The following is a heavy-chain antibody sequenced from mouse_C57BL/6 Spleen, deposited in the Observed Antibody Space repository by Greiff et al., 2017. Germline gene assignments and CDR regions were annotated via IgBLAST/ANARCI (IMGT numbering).Heavy chain of an antibody. D-gene: IGHD2-13*01. CDR3: ARGDSYAMDY. J-gene: IGHJ4*01. CDR1: GFTFSSYA. V-gene: IGHV5-4*03. Sequence: EVMLVDSGGGLVKPGGSLKLSCAASGFTFSSYAMSWVRQTPEKRLEWVATISDGGSYTYYPDNVKGRFTISRDNAKNNLYLQMSHLKSADTALYYCARGDSYAMDYWGQGTSVTVAS. CDR2: ISDGGSYT.